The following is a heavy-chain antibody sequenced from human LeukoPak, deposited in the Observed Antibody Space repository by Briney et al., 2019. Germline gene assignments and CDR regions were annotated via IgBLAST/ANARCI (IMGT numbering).Heavy chain of an antibody. J-gene: IGHJ6*03. CDR2: ITGNGGST. CDR3: ARGPNYPFYMDV. CDR1: GFTFSSYT. V-gene: IGHV3-64*01. Sequence: PGGSLRLSCAASGFTFSSYTMHWVRQAPGKRLEYVSAITGNGGSTYHANSVMARFTVSRDNSKNTLYLQMASLRTEDTALYYCARGPNYPFYMDVWGKGTTVTVSS.